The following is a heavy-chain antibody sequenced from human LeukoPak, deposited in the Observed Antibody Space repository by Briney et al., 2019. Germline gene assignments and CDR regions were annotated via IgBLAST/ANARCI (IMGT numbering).Heavy chain of an antibody. V-gene: IGHV4-59*01. CDR1: GGSISSYY. J-gene: IGHJ4*02. CDR2: IYYSGST. D-gene: IGHD3-22*01. CDR3: ASSDSSGYPTAGFDY. Sequence: PSETLSLTCTVSGGSISSYYWGWIRQPPGKGLEWIGYIYYSGSTNYNPSLKSRVTISVDTSKNQFSLKLSSVTAADTAVYYCASSDSSGYPTAGFDYWGQGTLVTVSS.